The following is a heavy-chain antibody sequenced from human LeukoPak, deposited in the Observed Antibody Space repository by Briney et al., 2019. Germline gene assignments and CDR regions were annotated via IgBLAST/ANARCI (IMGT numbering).Heavy chain of an antibody. J-gene: IGHJ3*02. V-gene: IGHV1-69*05. Sequence: SMKVSCKASAGTLSSYAISWVRQAHGHGLEWMGGIIPIFDTANYAQKFQGRVTLTTDESTSTAYMELSSLRSEDTAVYYCARGWVVTENDAFDIWGQGTMVTVSS. CDR3: ARGWVVTENDAFDI. CDR1: AGTLSSYA. CDR2: IIPIFDTA. D-gene: IGHD2-21*02.